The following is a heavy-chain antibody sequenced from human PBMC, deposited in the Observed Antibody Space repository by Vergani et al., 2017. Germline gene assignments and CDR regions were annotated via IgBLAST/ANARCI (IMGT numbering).Heavy chain of an antibody. CDR1: GFSFGSYG. D-gene: IGHD3-10*01. CDR2: ISNYGGNK. J-gene: IGHJ6*02. V-gene: IGHV3-30*03. Sequence: QVQLVESGGNVVQSGTSLRLSCAASGFSFGSYGMHWVRQSPGKGLEWVAVISNYGGNKYYADSVKGRFTISRDNSKNTLYLQMNSLRAEDTAVYYCCYGSGSYWPDLSMDVWGQGTTVTVSS. CDR3: CYGSGSYWPDLSMDV.